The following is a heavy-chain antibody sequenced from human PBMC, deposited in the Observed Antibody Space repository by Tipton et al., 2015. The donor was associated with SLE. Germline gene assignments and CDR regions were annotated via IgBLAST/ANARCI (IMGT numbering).Heavy chain of an antibody. Sequence: SLRLSCAASGFTFSSYWMSWVRQAPGKGLEWVANIKQDGSEKYYVDSVKGRFTISRDNAKNSLYLQMNSLRAEDTAVYYCARDHRMGSGWSFDYWGQGTLVTVSS. CDR3: ARDHRMGSGWSFDY. J-gene: IGHJ4*02. V-gene: IGHV3-7*03. CDR2: IKQDGSEK. D-gene: IGHD6-19*01. CDR1: GFTFSSYW.